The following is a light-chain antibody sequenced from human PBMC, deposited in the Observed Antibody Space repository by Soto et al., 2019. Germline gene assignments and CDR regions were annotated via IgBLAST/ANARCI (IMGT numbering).Light chain of an antibody. J-gene: IGLJ3*02. CDR3: CSYAGSYTWV. CDR2: AVN. CDR1: SVGVGDYNY. V-gene: IGLV2-11*01. Sequence: QSALTQPRSVSGSPGQSVTISCTGTSVGVGDYNYVSWYQQHPGKAPKLLIYAVNMRPSGVPDRFSGSKSGNTASLTISGLQAEDEADYSCCSYAGSYTWVFGGGTKLTVL.